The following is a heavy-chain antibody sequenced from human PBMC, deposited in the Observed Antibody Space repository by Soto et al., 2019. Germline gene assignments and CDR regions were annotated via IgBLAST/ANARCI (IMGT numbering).Heavy chain of an antibody. J-gene: IGHJ3*02. Sequence: GGSLRLSCAASGFTFSRYWMNWVRQAPGKGLEWVANIKQDGTEKSYVDSVKGRFTISRDNARNSLYLQMDSLRAEDTAVYFCARRDTSMITGMDPLDSWGQGTMVTVS. V-gene: IGHV3-7*01. CDR1: GFTFSRYW. CDR2: IKQDGTEK. CDR3: ARRDTSMITGMDPLDS. D-gene: IGHD5-18*01.